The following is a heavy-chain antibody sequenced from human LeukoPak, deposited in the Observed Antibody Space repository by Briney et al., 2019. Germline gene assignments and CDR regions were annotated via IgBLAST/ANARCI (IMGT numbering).Heavy chain of an antibody. J-gene: IGHJ4*02. CDR1: GYTFTSYG. D-gene: IGHD3-10*01. V-gene: IGHV1-18*01. CDR2: FSAYNGNT. Sequence: ASVKVSCKASGYTFTSYGISWVRQAPGQGLEWMGWFSAYNGNTNYAQKLQGRVTMTTDTSTSTAYMELRSLRSDDTAVYYCARGPYYYGSGSSHFDYWGQGTLVTVSS. CDR3: ARGPYYYGSGSSHFDY.